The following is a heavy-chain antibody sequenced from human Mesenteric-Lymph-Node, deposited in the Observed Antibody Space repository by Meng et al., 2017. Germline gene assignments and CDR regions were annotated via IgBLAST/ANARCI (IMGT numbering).Heavy chain of an antibody. V-gene: IGHV3-48*03. CDR3: APHGSSENLRPPPHY. CDR2: ISSSGSTI. Sequence: GESLKISCAASGFTFSSYEMNWVRQAPGKGLEWVSYISSSGSTIYYADSVKGRFTISRDNAKNSLYLQMNSLRAEDTAVYYCAPHGSSENLRPPPHYWGQGTLVTVSS. D-gene: IGHD6-13*01. CDR1: GFTFSSYE. J-gene: IGHJ4*02.